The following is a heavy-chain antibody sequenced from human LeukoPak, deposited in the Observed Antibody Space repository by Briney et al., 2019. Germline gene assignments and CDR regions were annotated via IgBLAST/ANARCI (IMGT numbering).Heavy chain of an antibody. Sequence: PGGSLRLSCAASGFTFSSYWMSWVRQAPGKGLEWVANIKQDGSEKYYADSVKGRFTISRDNAKNSLYLQMNSLRAEDTAVYYCARDGHDYGDAYMDVWGKGTTVTVSS. V-gene: IGHV3-7*01. J-gene: IGHJ6*03. D-gene: IGHD4-17*01. CDR1: GFTFSSYW. CDR3: ARDGHDYGDAYMDV. CDR2: IKQDGSEK.